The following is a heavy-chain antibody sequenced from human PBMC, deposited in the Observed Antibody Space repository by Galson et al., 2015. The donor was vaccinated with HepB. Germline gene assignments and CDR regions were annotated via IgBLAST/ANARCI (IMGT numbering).Heavy chain of an antibody. CDR2: IKEDGIEK. J-gene: IGHJ4*02. Sequence: SLRLSCAASGFTLRTYWMTWVRQAPGKRLEWVANIKEDGIEKDHGNSLKGAFTISRDNSKNSLYLQMHNLSAEHTAVYYCARQGIWGGSSSYRAADCWGQGTLVTVSS. CDR1: GFTLRTYW. CDR3: ARQGIWGGSSSYRAADC. V-gene: IGHV3-7*01. D-gene: IGHD6-6*01.